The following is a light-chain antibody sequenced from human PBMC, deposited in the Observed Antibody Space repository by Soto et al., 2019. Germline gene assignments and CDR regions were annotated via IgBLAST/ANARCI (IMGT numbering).Light chain of an antibody. V-gene: IGKV3-15*01. J-gene: IGKJ1*01. CDR1: QSVRSD. Sequence: EILMTQSPATLSVSPGERATLSCRASQSVRSDLAWYQQKPGQAPRLLIYGASTRATGIPARFSGSGSGTEFTLTISSLQSEDFAVYYCQQYNNWPRTFGQGTKVDNK. CDR2: GAS. CDR3: QQYNNWPRT.